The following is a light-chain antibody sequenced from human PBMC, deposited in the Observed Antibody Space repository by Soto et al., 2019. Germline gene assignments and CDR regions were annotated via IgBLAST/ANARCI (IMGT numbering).Light chain of an antibody. CDR2: GAS. Sequence: EIVMTQSPATLSVSPGERATLSCRASQSVSSNLAWYQQKPGQAPMLLIYGASTRATGIPARFSGSGSGTACTLTISSLQSEDLAVYYGKQHHHWHPITFGVGTNVEIK. CDR1: QSVSSN. J-gene: IGKJ4*01. V-gene: IGKV3-15*01. CDR3: KQHHHWHPIT.